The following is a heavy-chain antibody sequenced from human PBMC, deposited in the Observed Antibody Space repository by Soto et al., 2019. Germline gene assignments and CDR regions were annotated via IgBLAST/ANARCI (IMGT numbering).Heavy chain of an antibody. D-gene: IGHD3-22*01. CDR3: ARVSLGDSSGYCFDY. CDR1: GGSISSGGYY. CDR2: IYYSGST. Sequence: QVQLQESGPGLVKPSQTLSLTCTVSGGSISSGGYYWSWIRQHPGKGLEWIGYIYYSGSTYYKPSLKSRVTISVDTSKNQFSLKLSPVTAAETAVYYCARVSLGDSSGYCFDYWGQGTLVTVCS. V-gene: IGHV4-31*03. J-gene: IGHJ4*02.